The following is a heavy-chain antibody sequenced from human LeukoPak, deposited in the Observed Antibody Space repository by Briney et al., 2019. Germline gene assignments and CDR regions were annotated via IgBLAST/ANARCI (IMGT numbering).Heavy chain of an antibody. CDR2: IYSGGST. J-gene: IGHJ4*02. V-gene: IGHV3-66*01. D-gene: IGHD3-10*01. CDR3: ARDQPYYYGSGSYYPDY. CDR1: GFTVSSNY. Sequence: GGSLRLSCAASGFTVSSNYMSWARQAPGKGLEWVSVIYSGGSTYYADSVKGRFTISRDNAKNSLYLQMNSLRAEDTAVYYCARDQPYYYGSGSYYPDYWGQGTLVTVSS.